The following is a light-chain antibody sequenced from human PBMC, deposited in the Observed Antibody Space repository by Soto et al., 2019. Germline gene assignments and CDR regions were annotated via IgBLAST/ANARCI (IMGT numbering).Light chain of an antibody. Sequence: DIQMTQSPSSLSASVGDRVTITCRASQSISSYLNWYQQKPGKAPKLLIYAASSLQSGVPSRFSGSRSGTDFTLNISSLQPEDFATYYCQQSYSTLPFTFGPGTTVDIK. J-gene: IGKJ3*01. V-gene: IGKV1-39*01. CDR3: QQSYSTLPFT. CDR2: AAS. CDR1: QSISSY.